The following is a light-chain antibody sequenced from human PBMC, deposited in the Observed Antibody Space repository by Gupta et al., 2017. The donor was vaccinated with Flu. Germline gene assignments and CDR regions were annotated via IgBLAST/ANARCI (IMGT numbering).Light chain of an antibody. V-gene: IGLV3-1*01. J-gene: IGLJ2*01. CDR1: KLGDKY. CDR2: QDS. Sequence: SYELTQPPSLSVSPGQTASITCSGDKLGDKYACWYQQKPGQPPVLVIYQDSKRPAGIPERFSGANSGNTATLTIGGTQAMDEADYYCQAWDSSVVVFGGGTKLTVL. CDR3: QAWDSSVVV.